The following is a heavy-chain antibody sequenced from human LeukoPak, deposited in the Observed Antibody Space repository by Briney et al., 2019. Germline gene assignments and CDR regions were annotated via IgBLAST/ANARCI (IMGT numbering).Heavy chain of an antibody. CDR3: ARGGLHTLSIVVPFGY. J-gene: IGHJ4*02. D-gene: IGHD2-21*01. Sequence: GGSLRLSCAASGFTFSSYEMNWVRQAPGKGLEWVAYISSSGTTIYYADSVKGRFTISRDNARNSLYLQMNSLRAEDTAVYYCARGGLHTLSIVVPFGYWGQGPLVTVSS. CDR2: ISSSGTTI. V-gene: IGHV3-48*03. CDR1: GFTFSSYE.